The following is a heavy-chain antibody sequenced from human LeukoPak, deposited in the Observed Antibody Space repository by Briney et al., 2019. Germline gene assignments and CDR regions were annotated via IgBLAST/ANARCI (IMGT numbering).Heavy chain of an antibody. CDR3: ARRVRYMVRGVPSKNWFDP. D-gene: IGHD3-10*01. V-gene: IGHV4-39*07. Sequence: SETLSLTCTVSGGSISSSSYYWGWIRQPPGKGLEWIGSIYYSGSTYYNPSLKSRVTISVDTSKSQFSLKLSSVTAADTAVYYCARRVRYMVRGVPSKNWFDPWGQGTLVTVSS. J-gene: IGHJ5*02. CDR2: IYYSGST. CDR1: GGSISSSSYY.